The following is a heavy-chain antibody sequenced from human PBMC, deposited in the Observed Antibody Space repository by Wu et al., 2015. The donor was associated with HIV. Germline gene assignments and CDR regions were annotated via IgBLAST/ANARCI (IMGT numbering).Heavy chain of an antibody. D-gene: IGHD3-22*01. CDR1: GGTFSSYA. Sequence: QVQLVQSGAEVKKPGSSVKVSCKASGGTFSSYAISWVRQAPGQGLEWMGWISAYNGNTNYAQKLQGRVTMTTDTSTSTAYMELRSLRSDDTAVYYCARGYYYDSSGYGVPEYFQHWGQGTLVTVSS. J-gene: IGHJ1*01. V-gene: IGHV1-18*01. CDR3: ARGYYYDSSGYGVPEYFQH. CDR2: ISAYNGNT.